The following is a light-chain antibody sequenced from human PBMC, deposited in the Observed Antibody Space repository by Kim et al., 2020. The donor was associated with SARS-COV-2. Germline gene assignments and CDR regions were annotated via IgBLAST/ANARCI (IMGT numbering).Light chain of an antibody. CDR2: DVY. J-gene: IGLJ2*01. Sequence: QSALTQPASVSGSPGQSITISCTGTTTDYVSWYQQHPGKAPKLMIYDVYKWPSGVSHRFSGSKSDNTASLTISGLQADDEAHYYCSSYTRSRTLVFGGGTKVTVL. CDR3: SSYTRSRTLV. CDR1: TTDY. V-gene: IGLV2-14*01.